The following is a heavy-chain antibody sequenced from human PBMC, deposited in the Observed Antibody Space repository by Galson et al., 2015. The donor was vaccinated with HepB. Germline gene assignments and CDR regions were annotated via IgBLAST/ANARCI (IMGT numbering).Heavy chain of an antibody. V-gene: IGHV1-69*13. Sequence: SVKVSCKASGGTFSSYAISWVRQAPGQGLEWMGGIIPIFGTANYAQKFQGRVTITADESTSTAYMELSSLRSEDTAVYYCAQSRAPLLQFSLHYYYYYGMDVWGQGTTVTVSS. J-gene: IGHJ6*02. CDR1: GGTFSSYA. CDR3: AQSRAPLLQFSLHYYYYYGMDV. CDR2: IIPIFGTA. D-gene: IGHD5-24*01.